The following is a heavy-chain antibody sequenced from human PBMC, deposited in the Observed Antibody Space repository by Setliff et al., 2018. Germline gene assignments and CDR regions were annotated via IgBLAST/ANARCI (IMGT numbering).Heavy chain of an antibody. J-gene: IGHJ5*02. V-gene: IGHV1-8*02. D-gene: IGHD3-3*01. CDR3: ARGFASFLEWLRPGYNWFDP. CDR2: MNPNSGNT. CDR1: GGTFSSYA. Sequence: ASVKVSCKASGGTFSSYAISWVRQAPGQGLEWMGWMNPNSGNTGYAQKFQGRVTMTRNTSISTAYMELSSLRSEDTAVYYCARGFASFLEWLRPGYNWFDPWGQGTLVTAPQ.